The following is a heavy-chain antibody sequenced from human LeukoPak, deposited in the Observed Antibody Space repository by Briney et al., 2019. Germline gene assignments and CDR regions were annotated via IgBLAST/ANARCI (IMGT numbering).Heavy chain of an antibody. D-gene: IGHD2-21*02. CDR3: ARAYCGGDCYSSAVDY. V-gene: IGHV4-39*01. CDR2: IYYSGST. J-gene: IGHJ4*02. Sequence: SETLSLTCTVSGGSISSYYWGWIRQPPGKGLEWIGSIYYSGSTYYNPSLKSRVTISVDTSKNQFSLKLSSVTAADTAVYYCARAYCGGDCYSSAVDYWGQGTLVTVSS. CDR1: GGSISSYY.